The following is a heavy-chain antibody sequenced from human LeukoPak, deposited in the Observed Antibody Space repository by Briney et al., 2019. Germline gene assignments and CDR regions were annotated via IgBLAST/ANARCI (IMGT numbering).Heavy chain of an antibody. CDR1: VYTFINYG. CDR2: ISASNGNT. Sequence: ASVNVSCKASVYTFINYGVTWVRQAPGQGLEWMGWISASNGNTNFAQKLQGRVTMTTETSTSTAYMELRSLRSDDTAVYYCARALSRGYSGYDYGLGYWGQGTLVTVSS. V-gene: IGHV1-18*01. CDR3: ARALSRGYSGYDYGLGY. D-gene: IGHD5-12*01. J-gene: IGHJ4*02.